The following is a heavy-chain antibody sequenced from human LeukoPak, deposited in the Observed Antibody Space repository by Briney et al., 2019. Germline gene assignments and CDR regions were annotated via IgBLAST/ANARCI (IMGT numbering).Heavy chain of an antibody. CDR1: GFTVSSNS. V-gene: IGHV3-53*05. Sequence: PGGSLRLSCTVSGFTVSSNSMSWVRQAPGKGLEWVSFIYSDNTHYSDSVKGRFTISRDNSKNTLYLQMNSLRAEDTAVYYCARVGLNDYGSGTYADYWGQGTLVTVSS. CDR2: IYSDNT. CDR3: ARVGLNDYGSGTYADY. D-gene: IGHD3-10*01. J-gene: IGHJ4*02.